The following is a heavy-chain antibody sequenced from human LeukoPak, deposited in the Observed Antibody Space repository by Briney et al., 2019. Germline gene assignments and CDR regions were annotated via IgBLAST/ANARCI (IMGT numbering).Heavy chain of an antibody. CDR3: ARLRNDAFDI. J-gene: IGHJ3*02. Sequence: GGSLRLSCAASGFTFSNYAMSWVRQAPGKGLEWVSTISNSGAGTYYADSVKGRFTISRDNAKNSLYLQMNSLRAEDTAVYYCARLRNDAFDIWGQGTMVTVSS. V-gene: IGHV3-23*01. CDR2: ISNSGAGT. CDR1: GFTFSNYA. D-gene: IGHD4-17*01.